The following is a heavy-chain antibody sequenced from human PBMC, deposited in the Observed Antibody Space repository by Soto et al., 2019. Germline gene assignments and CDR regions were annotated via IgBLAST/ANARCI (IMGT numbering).Heavy chain of an antibody. CDR3: ARVTAGSGSYQIDL. D-gene: IGHD3-10*01. CDR2: IGRVSTYI. J-gene: IGHJ4*02. Sequence: PGGSLRLSCVASGFPFSSFSLNWIRQAPGKGLEWVSSIGRVSTYIYYADSVRGRSTVSRDNAKNSVYLQMNGLTAEDSGIYYCARVTAGSGSYQIDLWGQGTLVTVSS. CDR1: GFPFSSFS. V-gene: IGHV3-21*01.